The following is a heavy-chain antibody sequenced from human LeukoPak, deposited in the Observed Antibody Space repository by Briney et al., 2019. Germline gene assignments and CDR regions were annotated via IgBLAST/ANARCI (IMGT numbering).Heavy chain of an antibody. D-gene: IGHD3-9*01. CDR1: GGTFSSYA. CDR2: IIPIFGTA. J-gene: IGHJ6*02. Sequence: GASVKVSCKASGGTFSSYAISWVRQAPGQGLEWMGGIIPIFGTANYAQKFQGRVTITRDTSASTAYMELSSLRSEDTAVYYCARNYDILTGYYRVHPGLGGFVWGQGTTVTVSS. V-gene: IGHV1-69*05. CDR3: ARNYDILTGYYRVHPGLGGFV.